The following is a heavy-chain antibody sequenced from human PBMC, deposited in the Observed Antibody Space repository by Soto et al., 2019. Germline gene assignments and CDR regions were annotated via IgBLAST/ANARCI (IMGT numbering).Heavy chain of an antibody. D-gene: IGHD3-16*01. Sequence: QVQLQESGPGLVKPSETLSLTCTVSGGSISSYYWSWIRQPPGKGLEWIGDIYYSGSTNYNASLKTRVTISVDTSKKQFSLKLSSVTAADTAVYYCARDHYVEWFDPWGQGTLVTVSS. J-gene: IGHJ5*02. CDR2: IYYSGST. CDR3: ARDHYVEWFDP. V-gene: IGHV4-59*01. CDR1: GGSISSYY.